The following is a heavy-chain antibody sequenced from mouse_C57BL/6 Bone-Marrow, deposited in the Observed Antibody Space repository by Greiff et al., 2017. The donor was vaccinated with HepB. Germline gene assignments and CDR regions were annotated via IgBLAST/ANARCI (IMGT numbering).Heavy chain of an antibody. V-gene: IGHV5-9-1*02. CDR3: TYYDYDGDWFAY. Sequence: EVKLMESGEGLVKPGGSLKLSCAASGFTFSSYAMSWVRQTPEKRLEWVAYISSGGDYIYYADTVKGRFTISRDNARNTLYLQMSSLKSEDTAMYYCTYYDYDGDWFAYWGQGTLVTVSA. J-gene: IGHJ3*01. D-gene: IGHD2-4*01. CDR2: ISSGGDYI. CDR1: GFTFSSYA.